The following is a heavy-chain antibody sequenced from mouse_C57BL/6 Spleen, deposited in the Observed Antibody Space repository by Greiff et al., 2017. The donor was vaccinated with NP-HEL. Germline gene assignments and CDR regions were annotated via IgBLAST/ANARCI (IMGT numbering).Heavy chain of an antibody. Sequence: VQLQQSGPELVKPGASVKISCKASGYTFTDYYMNWVKQSHGKSLEWIGDINPNNGGTSYNQKFKGKATLTVDKSSSTAYMELRSLTSEDSAVYYCARGDYPHYYAMDYWGQGTSVTVSS. J-gene: IGHJ4*01. D-gene: IGHD2-4*01. CDR3: ARGDYPHYYAMDY. V-gene: IGHV1-26*01. CDR2: INPNNGGT. CDR1: GYTFTDYY.